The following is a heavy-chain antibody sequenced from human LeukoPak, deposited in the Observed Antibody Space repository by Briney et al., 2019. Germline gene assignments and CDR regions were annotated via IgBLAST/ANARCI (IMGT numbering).Heavy chain of an antibody. CDR1: GFTFSNTW. CDR2: IKTKSEGGTT. J-gene: IGHJ4*02. V-gene: IGHV3-15*01. CDR3: AADLDAYNTLDS. D-gene: IGHD5-24*01. Sequence: PGGSLRLSCVGSGFTFSNTWMNWVRRAPGKGLEWVGRIKTKSEGGTTHYAAHVKGRFTISRDDSKKTIFLQTDSLKIEDTAIYFCAADLDAYNTLDSWGQGALVTVSS.